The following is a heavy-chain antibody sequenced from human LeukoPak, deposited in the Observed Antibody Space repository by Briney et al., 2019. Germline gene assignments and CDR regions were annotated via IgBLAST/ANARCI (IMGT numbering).Heavy chain of an antibody. J-gene: IGHJ4*02. V-gene: IGHV3-30*03. CDR1: GFTFSSYG. D-gene: IGHD6-19*01. Sequence: GGSLRLSCGASGFTFSSYGMHWVRQAPGKGLDWVAVISHEGSSQYYADSVKGRFTISRDNSKNTVYLQMNSLRAEDTAVYFCARTREQWQVLDYWGQGTLVTVSS. CDR2: ISHEGSSQ. CDR3: ARTREQWQVLDY.